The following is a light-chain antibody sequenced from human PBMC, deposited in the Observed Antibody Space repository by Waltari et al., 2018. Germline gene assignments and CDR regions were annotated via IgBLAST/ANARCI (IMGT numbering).Light chain of an antibody. CDR1: QSIARN. CDR2: GAS. Sequence: EVLMTQSPATLSVSPGERATLSCRASQSIARNLSWYQKKPGQAPRLLIYGASTIATDVPDRFSGSGSGTEFTLTISRLQSEDFAVYYCKQYNNWRTFGQGTKLEIK. J-gene: IGKJ2*01. V-gene: IGKV3-15*01. CDR3: KQYNNWRT.